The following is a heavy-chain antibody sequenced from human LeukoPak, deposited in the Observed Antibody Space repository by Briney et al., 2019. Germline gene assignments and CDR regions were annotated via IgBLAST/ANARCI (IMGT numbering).Heavy chain of an antibody. Sequence: SETLSLTCTVSGGSVSSGSYYWSWNRQPPGKGLEWIGYIYYSGSTNYNPSLKSRVTISVDTSKNQFSLKLSSVTAADTAVYYCARENDGCSSTSCYGWFDPWGQGTLVTVSS. CDR1: GGSVSSGSYY. CDR2: IYYSGST. CDR3: ARENDGCSSTSCYGWFDP. J-gene: IGHJ5*02. D-gene: IGHD2-2*01. V-gene: IGHV4-61*01.